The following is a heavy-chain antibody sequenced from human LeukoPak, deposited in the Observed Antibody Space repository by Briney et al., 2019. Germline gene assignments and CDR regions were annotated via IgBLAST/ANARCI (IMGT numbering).Heavy chain of an antibody. D-gene: IGHD2-15*01. CDR3: ARHVPPRHCSGVSCYSPNYYYYFMDV. CDR1: GYSISRGYY. J-gene: IGHJ6*03. Sequence: PSETLSLTCAVSGYSISRGYYWGWIRQPPGKGLEWIGSIFHSGTTYYNPSLRSRVTISVDTSKNQFSLTLGSVTAADTTVYYCARHVPPRHCSGVSCYSPNYYYYFMDVWGKGTTVTVSS. V-gene: IGHV4-38-2*01. CDR2: IFHSGTT.